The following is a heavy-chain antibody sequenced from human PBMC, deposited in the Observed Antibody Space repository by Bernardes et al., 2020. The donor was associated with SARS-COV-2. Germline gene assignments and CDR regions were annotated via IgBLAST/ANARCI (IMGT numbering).Heavy chain of an antibody. J-gene: IGHJ4*02. CDR2: IYHGGST. V-gene: IGHV4-4*02. Sequence: TLSLTCSVSGGSISSSNWWTWVRQPPGKGLEWIGEIYHGGSTNYSPSLRSRITMSVDKSKNQFSLKLSSVTAEDTAVYYCAREEMATIFGAWGYWGQGTLVTVSS. CDR1: GGSISSSNW. D-gene: IGHD3-10*02. CDR3: AREEMATIFGAWGY.